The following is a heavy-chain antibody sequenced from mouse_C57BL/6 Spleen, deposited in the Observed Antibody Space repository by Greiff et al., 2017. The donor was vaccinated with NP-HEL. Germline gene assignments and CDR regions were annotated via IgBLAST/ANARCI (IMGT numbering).Heavy chain of an antibody. V-gene: IGHV2-9-1*01. Sequence: QVQLKQSGPGLVAPSQSLSITCTVSGFSLTSYAISWVRQPPGKGLEWLGVIWTGGGTNYNSALKSRLSISKDNSKSQVFLKMNSLQTDDTARYYCARNSPYYYGSSGVFDYWGQGTTLTVSS. J-gene: IGHJ2*01. CDR2: IWTGGGT. D-gene: IGHD1-1*01. CDR3: ARNSPYYYGSSGVFDY. CDR1: GFSLTSYA.